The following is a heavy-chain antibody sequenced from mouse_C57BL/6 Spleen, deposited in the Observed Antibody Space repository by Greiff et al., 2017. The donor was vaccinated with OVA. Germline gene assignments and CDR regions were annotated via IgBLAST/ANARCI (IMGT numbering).Heavy chain of an antibody. CDR2: INPYNGGT. CDR1: GYTFTDYY. V-gene: IGHV1-19*01. CDR3: ARCRDGYRLYDFDC. D-gene: IGHD2-3*01. J-gene: IGHJ2*01. Sequence: VQLQQSGPVLVKPGASVKMSCKASGYTFTDYYMNWVKQSHGKSLEWIGVINPYNGGTSYNQKFKGKVTLTVAKSSSTAYMELNSLTSEDSAVYDCARCRDGYRLYDFDCWGQGTTLTVSS.